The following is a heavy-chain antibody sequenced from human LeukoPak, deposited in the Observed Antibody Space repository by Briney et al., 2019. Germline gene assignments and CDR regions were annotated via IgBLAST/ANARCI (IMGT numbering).Heavy chain of an antibody. D-gene: IGHD2-15*01. CDR1: GITFSSYW. CDR3: ARARNCSSGTCYKDY. Sequence: GGSLRLSCAASGITFSSYWMHWVRQAPGKGLVWVSRINSDGGTTGYADSVKGRFTISRDNAKNTLYLQMNSLGAEDTAVYYCARARNCSSGTCYKDYWGQGTLVTVSS. CDR2: INSDGGTT. J-gene: IGHJ4*02. V-gene: IGHV3-74*01.